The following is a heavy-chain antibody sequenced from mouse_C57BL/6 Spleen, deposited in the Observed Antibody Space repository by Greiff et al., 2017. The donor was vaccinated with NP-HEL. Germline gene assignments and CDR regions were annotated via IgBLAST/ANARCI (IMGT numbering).Heavy chain of an antibody. D-gene: IGHD4-1*01. CDR2: IYPGSGST. CDR1: GYTFTSYW. J-gene: IGHJ3*01. V-gene: IGHV1-55*01. Sequence: VQLQQSGAELVKPGASVKMSCKASGYTFTSYWITWVKQRPGQGLEWIGDIYPGSGSTNYNEKFKSKATLTVDTSSSTAYMQLSSLKSEDSAVYYCARGRTGDSWAYWGQGTLVTVSA. CDR3: ARGRTGDSWAY.